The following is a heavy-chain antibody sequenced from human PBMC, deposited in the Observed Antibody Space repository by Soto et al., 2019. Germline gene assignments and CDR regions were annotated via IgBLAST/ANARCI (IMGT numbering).Heavy chain of an antibody. CDR1: GGSFSGYY. CDR2: INHSGST. J-gene: IGHJ6*02. V-gene: IGHV4-34*01. CDR3: ARDDRNYYYGMDV. Sequence: SETLSLTCAVHGGSFSGYYWSWIRQPPGKGLEWIGEINHSGSTNYNPSLKSRVTISVDTSKNQFSLKLSSVTAADTAVYYCARDDRNYYYGMDVWGQGTTVTVSS.